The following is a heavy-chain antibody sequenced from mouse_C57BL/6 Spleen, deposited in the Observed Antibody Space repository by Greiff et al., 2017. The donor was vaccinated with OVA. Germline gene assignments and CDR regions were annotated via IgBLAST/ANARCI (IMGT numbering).Heavy chain of an antibody. V-gene: IGHV1-74*01. CDR1: GYTFTSYW. CDR3: AREVYSNYVDAY. D-gene: IGHD2-5*01. J-gene: IGHJ3*01. CDR2: IHPSDSDT. Sequence: QVQLQQPGAELVKPGASVKVSCKASGYTFTSYWMHWVKQRPGQGLEWIGRIHPSDSDTNYNQKFKGKATLTVDNSSSTAYMQLRRLTSEDAAVYYCAREVYSNYVDAYWGQGTLVTVSA.